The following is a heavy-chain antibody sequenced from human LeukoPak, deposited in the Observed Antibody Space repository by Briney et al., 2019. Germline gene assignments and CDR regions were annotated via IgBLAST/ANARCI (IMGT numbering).Heavy chain of an antibody. Sequence: SETLSLTCTVSGGSTSSHYWSWIRQPPGKGLEWIGYIYYSGSTNYNPSLKSRVTISVDTSKNQFSLKLSSVTAADTAVYYCARVYSNYRLMYYYYYYYMDVWGKGTTVTVSS. CDR3: ARVYSNYRLMYYYYYYYMDV. V-gene: IGHV4-59*11. CDR1: GGSTSSHY. D-gene: IGHD4-11*01. J-gene: IGHJ6*03. CDR2: IYYSGST.